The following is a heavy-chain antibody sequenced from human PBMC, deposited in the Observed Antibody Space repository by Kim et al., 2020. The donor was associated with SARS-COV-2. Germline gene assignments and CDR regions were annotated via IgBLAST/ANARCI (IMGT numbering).Heavy chain of an antibody. Sequence: GGSLRLSCAASGFTFSDYYMNWIRQAPGKGLEWASYRSFSGSTTYYADSVKGRFTISRDNANNSLYLQMTSLRAEDTAVYYCARGGQSNWHDDLADYWG. J-gene: IGHJ4*01. CDR3: ARGGQSNWHDDLADY. CDR2: RSFSGSTT. D-gene: IGHD1-20*01. V-gene: IGHV3-11*01. CDR1: GFTFSDYY.